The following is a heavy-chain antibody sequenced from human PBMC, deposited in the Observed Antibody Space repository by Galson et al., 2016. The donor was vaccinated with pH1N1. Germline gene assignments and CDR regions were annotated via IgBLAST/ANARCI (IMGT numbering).Heavy chain of an antibody. CDR3: AKHDGSGYYYSRRLH. J-gene: IGHJ4*02. Sequence: SLRLSCAVSGFTFSIFGMSWLRQAPGKGLEWISAISGVGDSTYHADSVKGRFTISRDNSKNPLNLQMSSLRAEDTAVYYCAKHDGSGYYYSRRLHWGQGTLVTVSS. D-gene: IGHD3-3*01. CDR2: ISGVGDST. V-gene: IGHV3-23*01. CDR1: GFTFSIFG.